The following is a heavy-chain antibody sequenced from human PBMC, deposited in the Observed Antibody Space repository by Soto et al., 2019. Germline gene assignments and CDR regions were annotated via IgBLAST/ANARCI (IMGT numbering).Heavy chain of an antibody. CDR1: GFTVNNYG. D-gene: IGHD6-19*01. CDR3: ARDWGSSGWFNWFDP. CDR2: LAHDGRTT. Sequence: QVQLVESGGGVVQPGRSLRLSCAASGFTVNNYGMHWVRQAPGKGLEWVAILAHDGRTTYFGDSVRGRFTVSRDESENTLYLQMNNLRTDYTAVYYCARDWGSSGWFNWFDPWGQGILVIVSS. J-gene: IGHJ5*02. V-gene: IGHV3-30*03.